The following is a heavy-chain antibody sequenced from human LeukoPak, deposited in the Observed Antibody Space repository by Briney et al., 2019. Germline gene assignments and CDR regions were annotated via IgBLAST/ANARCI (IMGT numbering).Heavy chain of an antibody. J-gene: IGHJ3*02. Sequence: PSETLSLTCAVYGGSFSGYYWSWIRQPPGKGLEWIGEINHSGSTNYNPSLKSRVTISVDTSKNQFSLKLSSVTAADTAVYYCARLRYYYDSTENAFDIWGQGTMVTVSS. CDR3: ARLRYYYDSTENAFDI. CDR1: GGSFSGYY. V-gene: IGHV4-34*01. D-gene: IGHD3-22*01. CDR2: INHSGST.